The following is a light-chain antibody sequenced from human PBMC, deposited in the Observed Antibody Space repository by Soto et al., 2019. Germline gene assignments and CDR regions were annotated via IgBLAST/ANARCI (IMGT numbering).Light chain of an antibody. J-gene: IGKJ1*01. CDR2: DTS. V-gene: IGKV3-20*01. CDR3: QQYDRSPRT. Sequence: EIVLTQSPDTLSLSPGERATLSCRASQSLSNNYLTWYQQKPGQAPRLLIYDTSSRATGIPDRFSASGSGTDFTLTISRLEPEDCAVYYCQQYDRSPRTFGQGTKVEIK. CDR1: QSLSNNY.